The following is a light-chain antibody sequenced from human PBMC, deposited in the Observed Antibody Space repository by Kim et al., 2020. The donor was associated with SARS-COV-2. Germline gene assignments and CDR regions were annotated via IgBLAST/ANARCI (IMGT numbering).Light chain of an antibody. Sequence: EIVLTQSPGTLSLSPGESATLSCRASQSFSSSYLAWYQHKPGQAPRLLIYGASNRATGIPDRFSGSGSGTDFTLTISRLEPEDFAVYYCQQYGSSFGQGTRLEIK. CDR3: QQYGSS. CDR2: GAS. J-gene: IGKJ5*01. CDR1: QSFSSSY. V-gene: IGKV3-20*01.